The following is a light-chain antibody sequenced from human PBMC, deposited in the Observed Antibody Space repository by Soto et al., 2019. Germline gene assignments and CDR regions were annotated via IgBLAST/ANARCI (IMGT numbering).Light chain of an antibody. CDR1: SSDVGGYNC. V-gene: IGLV2-8*01. J-gene: IGLJ2*01. CDR2: EDI. Sequence: QSVLTQPPSASGFPGQSVTISCTGRSSDVGGYNCVSWFQQHPGKAPKLMIFEDIKRPSGVPDRFSASKSGNTASLTVSGLQAEDEADYYCSSYGGSDNLIFGGGTKLTVL. CDR3: SSYGGSDNLI.